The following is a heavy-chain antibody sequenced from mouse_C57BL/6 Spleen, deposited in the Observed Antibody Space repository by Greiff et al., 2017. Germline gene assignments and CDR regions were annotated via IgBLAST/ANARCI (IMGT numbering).Heavy chain of an antibody. CDR1: GFTFSSYS. J-gene: IGHJ3*01. D-gene: IGHD2-4*01. CDR2: ISGGGGNT. V-gene: IGHV5-9*01. Sequence: EVHLVESGGGLVKPGGSLKLSCAASGFTFSSYSMSWVRQTPEKRLEWVATISGGGGNTYYPDSVKGRFTISRDNAKNTLYLQMSSLRSEDTALYYCARRGYDYDSSWFAYWGPGTLVTVAA. CDR3: ARRGYDYDSSWFAY.